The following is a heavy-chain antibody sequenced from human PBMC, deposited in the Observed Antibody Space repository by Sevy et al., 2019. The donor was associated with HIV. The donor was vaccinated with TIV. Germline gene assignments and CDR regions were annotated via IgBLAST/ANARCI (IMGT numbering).Heavy chain of an antibody. D-gene: IGHD2-21*02. Sequence: ASVKVSCRTSTYSSTIYYMQWVRQAPGQGLEWMGLINPSGGGTSYTQKFQDRVTMTWDTSTGTVYMDLRSLRSKDKAVYYCAVSQFCGGDCYYFDQWGQGTLVTVSS. V-gene: IGHV1-46*01. J-gene: IGHJ4*02. CDR1: TYSSTIYY. CDR2: INPSGGGT. CDR3: AVSQFCGGDCYYFDQ.